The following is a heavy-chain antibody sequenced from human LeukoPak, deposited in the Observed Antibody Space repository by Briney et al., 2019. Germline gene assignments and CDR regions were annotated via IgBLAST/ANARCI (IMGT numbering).Heavy chain of an antibody. CDR1: GFTFTIHG. V-gene: IGHV3-30*02. D-gene: IGHD1-1*01. CDR2: IWSDGSKK. J-gene: IGHJ6*02. CDR3: AEGTTGTTGLNYFGMDV. Sequence: KPGGSLRLSCAASGFTFTIHGFHWVRQAPGKGLEWVAAIWSDGSKKYYADSVKGRFTISRDNSKNTLYLQMNSLRAEDTAVYYCAEGTTGTTGLNYFGMDVWGQGTTVTVSS.